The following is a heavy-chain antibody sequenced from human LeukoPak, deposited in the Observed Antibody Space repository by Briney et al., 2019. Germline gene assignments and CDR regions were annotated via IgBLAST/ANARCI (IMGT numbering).Heavy chain of an antibody. CDR3: AREARTSYGDPWYNWFDP. V-gene: IGHV4-59*01. CDR1: GGSISSYY. J-gene: IGHJ5*02. Sequence: SETLSLTCTVSGGSISSYYWSWIRQPPGKGREWIGYIYYSGSTNYNPSLKSRVTISVDTSKNQFSLKLSSVTAADTAVYYCAREARTSYGDPWYNWFDPWGQGTLVTVSS. D-gene: IGHD4-17*01. CDR2: IYYSGST.